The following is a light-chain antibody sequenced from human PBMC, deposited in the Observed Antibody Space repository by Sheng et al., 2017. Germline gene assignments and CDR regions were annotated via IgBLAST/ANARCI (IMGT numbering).Light chain of an antibody. CDR2: GAS. CDR3: QKYITAPFT. Sequence: IQMTQSPSSLSASVGDRVTITCRASQDITNYLAWYQQKPGKVPELLIYGASTLQSGVPSRFSGSGSGTDFTLNITSLQPEDVATYYCQKYITAPFTFGPGTKVDIK. J-gene: IGKJ3*01. V-gene: IGKV1-27*01. CDR1: QDITNY.